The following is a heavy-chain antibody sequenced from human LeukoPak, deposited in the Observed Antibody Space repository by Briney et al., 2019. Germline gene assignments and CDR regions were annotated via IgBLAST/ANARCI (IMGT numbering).Heavy chain of an antibody. V-gene: IGHV3-30-3*01. D-gene: IGHD1-26*01. CDR1: GLTFSGYD. J-gene: IGHJ4*02. CDR2: ISYDGSNK. Sequence: QAGGSLRLSCAASGLTFSGYDMHWVRQAPGKGLEWVAVISYDGSNKYYADSVKGRFTISRDNSKNTMYLQMNSLRAEDTAVYYCARDLSGSYDLGFDYWGQGTLVTVSS. CDR3: ARDLSGSYDLGFDY.